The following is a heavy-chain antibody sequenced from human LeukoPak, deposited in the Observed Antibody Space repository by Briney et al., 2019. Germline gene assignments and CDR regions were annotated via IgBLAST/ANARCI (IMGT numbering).Heavy chain of an antibody. CDR3: AKASGYSFGHFDY. CDR2: ISGSGANT. V-gene: IGHV3-23*01. D-gene: IGHD5-18*01. Sequence: GGSLRLSCAASGFIFSDYGITWVRQAPGKGLEWVSGISGSGANTYFADSVRGRSTISRDNSKNTVYLQMNGLRAEDTAVYYCAKASGYSFGHFDYWGQGTLVTVSS. CDR1: GFIFSDYG. J-gene: IGHJ4*02.